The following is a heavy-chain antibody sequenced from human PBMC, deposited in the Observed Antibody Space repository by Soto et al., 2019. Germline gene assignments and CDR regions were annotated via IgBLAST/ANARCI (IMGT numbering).Heavy chain of an antibody. J-gene: IGHJ6*02. CDR3: ARVRDFWSGYYTFYYYYGMDV. D-gene: IGHD3-3*01. CDR1: GFTFSSYG. CDR2: IWYDGSNK. Sequence: PGGSLRLSCAASGFTFSSYGMHWVRQAPGKGLEWVAVIWYDGSNKYYADSVKGRFTISRDNSKNTLYLQMNSLRAEDTAVYYCARVRDFWSGYYTFYYYYGMDVWGQGTTVTVSS. V-gene: IGHV3-33*01.